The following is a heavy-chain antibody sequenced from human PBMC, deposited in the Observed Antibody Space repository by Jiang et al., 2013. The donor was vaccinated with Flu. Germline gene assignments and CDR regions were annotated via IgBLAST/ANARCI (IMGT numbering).Heavy chain of an antibody. V-gene: IGHV3-30*18. CDR2: SYDGSNK. Sequence: SYDGSNKYYADSVKGRFTISRDNSKNTLYLQMNSLRAEDTAVYYCAKGGAGVPPDIVVVVAATPFDYWGQGTLVTVSS. CDR3: AKGGAGVPPDIVVVVAATPFDY. J-gene: IGHJ4*02. D-gene: IGHD2-15*01.